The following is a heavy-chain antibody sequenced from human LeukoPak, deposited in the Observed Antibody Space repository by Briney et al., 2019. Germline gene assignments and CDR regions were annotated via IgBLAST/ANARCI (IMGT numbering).Heavy chain of an antibody. CDR1: GFTFSSYS. D-gene: IGHD3-16*02. V-gene: IGHV3-48*01. J-gene: IGHJ4*02. CDR2: ISSSSSTI. Sequence: GGCLRLSRAASGFTFSSYSMNGVRQAPGKGLEWVSYISSSSSTIYYADSVKCRFTISRDNAKNSLYRQMNSLRAEDTAVYYCAREGAGYDYVWGSYRYTSIDYWGQGTLVTVSS. CDR3: AREGAGYDYVWGSYRYTSIDY.